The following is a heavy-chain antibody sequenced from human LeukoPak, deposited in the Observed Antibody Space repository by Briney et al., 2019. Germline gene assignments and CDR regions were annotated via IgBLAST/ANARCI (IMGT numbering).Heavy chain of an antibody. D-gene: IGHD2-21*02. CDR2: INPGDSDT. V-gene: IGHV5-51*01. CDR3: ARAAYCGANCYSVGWFDS. J-gene: IGHJ5*01. CDR1: GYSFTRHW. Sequence: GESLKISCKGSGYSFTRHWIGWVRQMPGKGLEWMGIINPGDSDTRYSSSFQGQVTISADKSISTAYLQWSSLKASDTAMYYCARAAYCGANCYSVGWFDSWGQGTLVTVSS.